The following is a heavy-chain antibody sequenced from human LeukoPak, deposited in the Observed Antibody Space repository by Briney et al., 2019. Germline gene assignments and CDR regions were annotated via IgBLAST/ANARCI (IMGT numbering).Heavy chain of an antibody. J-gene: IGHJ4*02. CDR2: INHSGST. Sequence: ASETLSLTCAVYGGSFSGYYWSWIRQPPGKGLEWIGEINHSGSTNYNPSLKSRATISVDTSKNQFFLKLSSVSAADTAVYYCARWNYYGSGGYWGQGTLVTVSS. D-gene: IGHD3-10*01. V-gene: IGHV4-34*01. CDR1: GGSFSGYY. CDR3: ARWNYYGSGGY.